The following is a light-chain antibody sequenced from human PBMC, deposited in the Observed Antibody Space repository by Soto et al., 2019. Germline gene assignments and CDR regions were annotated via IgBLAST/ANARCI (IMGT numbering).Light chain of an antibody. CDR1: SSDVGGYNY. V-gene: IGLV2-14*01. J-gene: IGLJ1*01. CDR3: SSYTSSTFYV. Sequence: QSALTQPASVSGSPGQSITISCTGTSSDVGGYNYVSWYQQHPGKAPKLMIYEVSNRPSGVSNRFSGSKSGNTASLTISGLQAEDEADSYCSSYTSSTFYVFGTGTKVTVL. CDR2: EVS.